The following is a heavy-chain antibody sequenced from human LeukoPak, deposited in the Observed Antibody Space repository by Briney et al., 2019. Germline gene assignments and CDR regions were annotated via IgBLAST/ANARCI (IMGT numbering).Heavy chain of an antibody. CDR3: AKDGAYCNGGSCPHY. CDR1: GFTFNNYA. CDR2: ISGSGGST. Sequence: GRSLRLSCAASGFTFNNYAMSWVRQAPGKGLEWVSAISGSGGSTYYADSVKGRFTISRDNSKNTLYLQMNSLRAEDTAVYYCAKDGAYCNGGSCPHYWGQGTLVTVS. J-gene: IGHJ4*02. D-gene: IGHD2-15*01. V-gene: IGHV3-23*01.